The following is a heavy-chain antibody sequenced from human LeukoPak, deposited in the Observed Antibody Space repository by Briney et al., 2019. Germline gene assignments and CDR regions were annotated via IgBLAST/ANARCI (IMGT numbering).Heavy chain of an antibody. CDR1: GGSVSSTNS. V-gene: IGHV4-4*02. CDR3: ARVDPPRRLDY. Sequence: SETLSLTCAVSGGSVSSTNSWSWVRQSPGKGLEWIGEIYHSGSANYNPSLRSRVTMSLDKSKNQLSLKLSSVTAADTAVYYCARVDPPRRLDYWGQGTLVTVSS. CDR2: IYHSGSA. J-gene: IGHJ4*02. D-gene: IGHD2-21*02.